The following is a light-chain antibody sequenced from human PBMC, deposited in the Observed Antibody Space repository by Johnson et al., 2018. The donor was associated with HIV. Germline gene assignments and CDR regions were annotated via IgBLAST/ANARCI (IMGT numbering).Light chain of an antibody. J-gene: IGLJ1*01. CDR1: SSNIGRNY. CDR3: GTWDSSLSAYV. Sequence: QSVLTQPPSVSAAQGQKVTISCSGSSSNIGRNYVSWYQQLPGTAPKLLIFDNNKRPSGIPDRFYASKSGTSATLGITGLQTGDEADYYCGTWDSSLSAYVFGTGTKVTVL. V-gene: IGLV1-51*01. CDR2: DNN.